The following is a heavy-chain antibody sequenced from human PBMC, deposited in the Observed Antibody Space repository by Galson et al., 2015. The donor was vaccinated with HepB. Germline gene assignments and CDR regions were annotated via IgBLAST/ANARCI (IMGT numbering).Heavy chain of an antibody. Sequence: SLRLSCAASGFTVSSYAMSWVRQAPGKGLEWVSGISGSGGSTYYADSVKGRFTISRDNSKNTLYLQMNSLRAEDTAVYYCAKDLADEARSTYCSAGGCYSAGYGRYFDYWGQGTLVTVSS. CDR2: ISGSGGST. CDR1: GFTVSSYA. V-gene: IGHV3-23*01. J-gene: IGHJ4*02. CDR3: AKDLADEARSTYCSAGGCYSAGYGRYFDY. D-gene: IGHD2-15*01.